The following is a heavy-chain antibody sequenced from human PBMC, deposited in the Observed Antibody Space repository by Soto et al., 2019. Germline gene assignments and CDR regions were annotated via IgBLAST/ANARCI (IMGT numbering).Heavy chain of an antibody. V-gene: IGHV4-4*02. CDR2: IYHSGST. D-gene: IGHD2-2*03. Sequence: QVQLRESGPGLVKTSGTLSLTCAVSGGSISTITWWSWVRQPPGKGLQWIGEIYHSGSTNYNPSLKSRVTISVDKSKNQFSLELSSVTVADTAVYYCARDLGSCSSTSCRPFDYWGQGTLVTVSS. J-gene: IGHJ4*02. CDR3: ARDLGSCSSTSCRPFDY. CDR1: GGSISTITW.